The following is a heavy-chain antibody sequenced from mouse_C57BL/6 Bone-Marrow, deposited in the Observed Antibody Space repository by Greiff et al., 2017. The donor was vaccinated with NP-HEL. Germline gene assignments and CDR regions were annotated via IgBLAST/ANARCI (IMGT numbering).Heavy chain of an antibody. V-gene: IGHV1-69*01. CDR2: IDPSDSYT. CDR3: ACSGCLYYAMDY. CDR1: GYTFTSYW. J-gene: IGHJ4*01. D-gene: IGHD3-2*02. Sequence: QVQLQQPGAELVLPGASVKLSCKASGYTFTSYWMPWVKQRPGQGLEWIGEIDPSDSYTNYNQKFKGKSTLTVDKSSSTAYMQLSSLTSEDSAVYYGACSGCLYYAMDYWGQGNSVTVSS.